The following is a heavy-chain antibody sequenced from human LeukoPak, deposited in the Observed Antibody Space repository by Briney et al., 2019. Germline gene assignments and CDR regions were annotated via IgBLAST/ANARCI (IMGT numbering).Heavy chain of an antibody. CDR1: GFTFSSYG. CDR2: IRYDGTNK. CDR3: AKGKYYDSGGYYGEVGY. Sequence: PGGSLRLSCAASGFTFSSYGMHWVRQAPGKGLEWVAFIRYDGTNKYYGDSAKGRFTISRDNSKNTLYLQMNSLRAEDTAVYYCAKGKYYDSGGYYGEVGYGGQGPLVTVSS. J-gene: IGHJ4*02. V-gene: IGHV3-30*02. D-gene: IGHD3-22*01.